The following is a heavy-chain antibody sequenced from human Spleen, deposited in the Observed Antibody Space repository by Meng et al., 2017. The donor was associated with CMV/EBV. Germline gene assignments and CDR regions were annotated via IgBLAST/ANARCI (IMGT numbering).Heavy chain of an antibody. V-gene: IGHV3-21*06. D-gene: IGHD2-15*01. CDR3: ARVLEDVVVVVPNYYYAMDV. CDR2: ISSNSLYA. J-gene: IGHJ6*01. Sequence: GESLKISCVASGFTFSSYSMTWVRQSPGKGLQWVSSISSNSLYAFHMDSLRGRSTISRDNARNSLYLQINNLRVEDTAMYYCARVLEDVVVVVPNYYYAMDVWGQGTAVTVSS. CDR1: GFTFSSYS.